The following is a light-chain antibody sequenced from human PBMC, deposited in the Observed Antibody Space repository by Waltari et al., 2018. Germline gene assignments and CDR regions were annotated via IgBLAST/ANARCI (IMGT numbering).Light chain of an antibody. CDR1: QSVGLNY. CDR2: GAS. Sequence: EIVLTQSPGTLSLSPGDKVTLSCRASQSVGLNYLAWYQQKPGQAPRLLIYGASSRATGIPDRFRGSGSGTDFTLSLSGVEPEDFSVYYCHHYGSSPFTFGQGTKLEI. V-gene: IGKV3-20*01. J-gene: IGKJ2*01. CDR3: HHYGSSPFT.